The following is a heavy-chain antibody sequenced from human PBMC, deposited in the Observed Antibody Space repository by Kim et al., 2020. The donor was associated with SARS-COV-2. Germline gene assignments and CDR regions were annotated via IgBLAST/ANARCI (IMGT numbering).Heavy chain of an antibody. CDR1: GFTFSSYA. Sequence: GGSLRLSCAASGFTFSSYAMSWVRQAPGKGLEWVSAISGSGGSTYYADSVKGRFTISRDNSKNTLYLQMNSLRAEDTAVYYCAKQSRHSSGYYYVDTFYYCGQGTLFTVSS. V-gene: IGHV3-23*01. CDR3: AKQSRHSSGYYYVDTFYY. D-gene: IGHD3-22*01. CDR2: ISGSGGST. J-gene: IGHJ4*02.